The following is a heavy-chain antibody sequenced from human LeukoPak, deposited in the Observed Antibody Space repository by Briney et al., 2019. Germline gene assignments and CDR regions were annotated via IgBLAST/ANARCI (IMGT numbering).Heavy chain of an antibody. CDR3: ARVSDWNDFDY. CDR1: GGSMSHYY. CDR2: IQHTGTT. J-gene: IGHJ4*02. Sequence: SETLSLTCSVSGGSMSHYYWSWIRQPPGKGLEWIGYIQHTGTTNYNPPLKSRVTMSLDTSKNQFSLKLSSVTAADTAMYYCARVSDWNDFDYWGQGTLVTVSS. V-gene: IGHV4-59*01. D-gene: IGHD1-1*01.